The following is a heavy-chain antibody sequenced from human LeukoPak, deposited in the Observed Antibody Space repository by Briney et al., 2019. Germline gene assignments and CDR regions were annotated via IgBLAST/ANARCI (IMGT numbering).Heavy chain of an antibody. Sequence: PSETLSLTCAVYGGSLSGYCWSWIRQPPGKGLEWIGEINHSGSTNYNPSLKSRVTISVDTSKNQFSLKLSSVTAADTAVYYCASPGGALDYWGQGTLVTVSS. V-gene: IGHV4-34*01. CDR2: INHSGST. CDR3: ASPGGALDY. J-gene: IGHJ4*02. CDR1: GGSLSGYC. D-gene: IGHD3-16*01.